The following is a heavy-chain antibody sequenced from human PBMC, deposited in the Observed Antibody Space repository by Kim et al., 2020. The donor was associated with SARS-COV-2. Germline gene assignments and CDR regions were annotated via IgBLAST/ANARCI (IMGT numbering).Heavy chain of an antibody. CDR2: IYSGGST. V-gene: IGHV3-53*01. CDR3: EVVYYGSGSYADY. CDR1: GFSVSTNY. D-gene: IGHD3-10*01. J-gene: IGHJ4*02. Sequence: GGSLRLSCLISGFSVSTNYMTWVRQAPGKGLEWVSVIYSGGSTYYADSVKGRFTISRDNSKKTLYLQMNSLRAEDTAVYYCEVVYYGSGSYADYWGQGTLVTVSS.